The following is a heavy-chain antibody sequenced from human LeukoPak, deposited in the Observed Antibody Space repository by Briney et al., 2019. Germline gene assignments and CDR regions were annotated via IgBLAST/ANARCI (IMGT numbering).Heavy chain of an antibody. CDR3: AKDQGGYCSSTSCHGGYYYYMDV. J-gene: IGHJ6*03. V-gene: IGHV3-30*02. CDR1: GFTFSSYG. D-gene: IGHD2-2*01. CDR2: IRYDGSNK. Sequence: GGSLRFSCAASGFTFSSYGMHWVRQAPGKGLEWVALIRYDGSNKYYADSVKGRFTISRDNSKNTLYLQMNSLRAEDTAVYYCAKDQGGYCSSTSCHGGYYYYMDVWGKGTTVTVSS.